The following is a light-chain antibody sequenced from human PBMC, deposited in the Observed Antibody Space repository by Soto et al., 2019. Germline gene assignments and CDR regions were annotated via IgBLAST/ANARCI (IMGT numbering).Light chain of an antibody. Sequence: IVLTQYPGTRSLSPGERATLSCRASQTFNSSYLACYKRKPGQAPRLLIYHASSRATGIPDRFSGSGSWADFTLTSSRLEPDDFAVYYCQQDGSSITFGGGTKVEIK. CDR1: QTFNSSY. CDR3: QQDGSSIT. J-gene: IGKJ4*01. V-gene: IGKV3-20*01. CDR2: HAS.